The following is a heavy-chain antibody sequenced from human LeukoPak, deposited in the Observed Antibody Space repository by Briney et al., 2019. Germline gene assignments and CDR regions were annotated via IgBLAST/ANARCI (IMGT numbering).Heavy chain of an antibody. D-gene: IGHD3-10*01. CDR3: AGEMRSPRGGFDY. V-gene: IGHV4-39*07. Sequence: PSETLSLTCTVSSGSISSTSYYWGWIRQPPGMGLEWIGSMYYSGSTYYNPSLKSRVTISVDTSKSQFSLKLSSVTAADTAVYYCAGEMRSPRGGFDYWDQGTLVTVSS. CDR1: SGSISSTSYY. CDR2: MYYSGST. J-gene: IGHJ4*02.